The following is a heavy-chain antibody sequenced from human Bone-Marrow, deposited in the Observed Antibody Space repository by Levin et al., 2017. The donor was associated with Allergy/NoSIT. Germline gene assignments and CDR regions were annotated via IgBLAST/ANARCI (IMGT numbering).Heavy chain of an antibody. CDR2: SYTSGNI. J-gene: IGHJ6*03. Sequence: PSETLSLTCTVSGVSITSGSYYWSWIRQPAGKGLEWIGHSYTSGNITYNPSLKSRVTISLDTSKNQFSLKLRSVTAADTAVYYCARVLQYSYYYTDVLGKGTMVTVSS. D-gene: IGHD2-21*01. CDR1: GVSITSGSYY. CDR3: ARVLQYSYYYTDV. V-gene: IGHV4-61*09.